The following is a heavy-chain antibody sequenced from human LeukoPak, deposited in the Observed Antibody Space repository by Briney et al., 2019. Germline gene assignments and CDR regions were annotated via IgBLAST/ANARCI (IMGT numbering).Heavy chain of an antibody. CDR3: ARGDYDSSGYYYVGY. CDR1: GGSISSYY. Sequence: KPSETLSLTCTVSGGSISSYYGSWIRQPPGKGLEWGGYIYYSGSTNYSPSLKSRVTISVDTSKNQFSLKLSSVSAADTAVYYCARGDYDSSGYYYVGYWGQGTLVTVSS. V-gene: IGHV4-59*01. J-gene: IGHJ4*02. CDR2: IYYSGST. D-gene: IGHD3-22*01.